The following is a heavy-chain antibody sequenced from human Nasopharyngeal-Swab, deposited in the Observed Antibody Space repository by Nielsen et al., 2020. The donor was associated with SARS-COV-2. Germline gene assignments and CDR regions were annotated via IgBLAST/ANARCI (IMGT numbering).Heavy chain of an antibody. CDR3: ARPGVAGLWQPFDY. CDR1: GGSINSSPYY. J-gene: IGHJ4*02. CDR2: IDHSGST. D-gene: IGHD2-15*01. V-gene: IGHV4-39*01. Sequence: GSLRLSCAVSGGSINSSPYYWAWIRQPPGKGLEWIGSIDHSGSTHYNPSLKSRVTISVDTSKNQFSLKLNSVTAADTAVYYCARPGVAGLWQPFDYWGLGTLVTVSS.